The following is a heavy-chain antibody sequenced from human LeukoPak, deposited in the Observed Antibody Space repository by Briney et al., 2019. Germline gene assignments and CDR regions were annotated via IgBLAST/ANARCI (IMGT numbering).Heavy chain of an antibody. CDR2: ISFDGSNK. J-gene: IGHJ4*02. Sequence: GGSLRLSCAASGFTFSTYAMHWVRQAPGKGLEWVAVISFDGSNKYYADSVKGRFTISRDSYKNTLYLQMNSLRAEDTAVYYCARVSPNTVTTLQYFDYWGQGTLVTVSS. CDR1: GFTFSTYA. D-gene: IGHD4-17*01. CDR3: ARVSPNTVTTLQYFDY. V-gene: IGHV3-30*04.